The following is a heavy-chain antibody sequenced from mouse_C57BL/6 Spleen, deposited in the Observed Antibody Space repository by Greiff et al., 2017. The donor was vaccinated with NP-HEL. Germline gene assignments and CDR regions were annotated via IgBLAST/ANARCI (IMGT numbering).Heavy chain of an antibody. CDR3: ARSRAARENAIDY. CDR1: GFNIKNTY. V-gene: IGHV14-3*01. J-gene: IGHJ4*01. D-gene: IGHD3-1*01. CDR2: IDPANGNT. Sequence: EVQLQQSVAELVRPGASVKLSCTASGFNIKNTYMHWVKQRPEQGLEWIGRIDPANGNTKYAAKFQGKATITADTSSNTAYLQLSSLTSEDTAIYYCARSRAARENAIDYWGQGTSVTVSS.